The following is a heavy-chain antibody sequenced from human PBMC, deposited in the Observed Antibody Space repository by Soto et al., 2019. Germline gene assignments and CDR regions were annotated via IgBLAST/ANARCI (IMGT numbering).Heavy chain of an antibody. Sequence: GGSLRLSCAASGFTFSSYGMHWVRQAPGKGLEWVAVISYDGSNKYYADSVKGRFTISRDNSKNTLYLQMNSLRAEDTAVYYCAKDSGYSSSWTDSWGQGTLVTVSS. V-gene: IGHV3-30*18. D-gene: IGHD6-13*01. CDR3: AKDSGYSSSWTDS. CDR2: ISYDGSNK. CDR1: GFTFSSYG. J-gene: IGHJ4*02.